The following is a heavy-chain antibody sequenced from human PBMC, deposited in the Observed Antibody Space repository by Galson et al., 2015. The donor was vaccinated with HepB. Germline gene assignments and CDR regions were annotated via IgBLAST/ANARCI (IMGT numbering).Heavy chain of an antibody. CDR3: ASTVALLRDSYGPMDV. Sequence: SLRLSCAASGFTFSSYGMHWVRQAPGKGLEWVAVIWYDGSNKYYADSVKGRFTISRDNSKNTLYLQMNSLRAEDTAVYYCASTVALLRDSYGPMDVWGQGTTVTVSS. J-gene: IGHJ6*02. V-gene: IGHV3-33*08. D-gene: IGHD5-18*01. CDR2: IWYDGSNK. CDR1: GFTFSSYG.